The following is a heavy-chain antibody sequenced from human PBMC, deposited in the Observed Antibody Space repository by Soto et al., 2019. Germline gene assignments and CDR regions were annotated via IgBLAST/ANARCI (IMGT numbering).Heavy chain of an antibody. CDR3: ARDRWVKTQEGYYYFYGMDV. CDR1: GFTFSSYW. J-gene: IGHJ6*02. Sequence: EVQLVESGGGLVQPGGSLRLSCAASGFTFSSYWMSWVRQAPGKGLEWVANIKQDGSEKYYVDSVKGRFTISRDNAENSLYLQVNSLRAEDTGVYYCARDRWVKTQEGYYYFYGMDVWGQGTTVTVSS. CDR2: IKQDGSEK. V-gene: IGHV3-7*01. D-gene: IGHD3-16*01.